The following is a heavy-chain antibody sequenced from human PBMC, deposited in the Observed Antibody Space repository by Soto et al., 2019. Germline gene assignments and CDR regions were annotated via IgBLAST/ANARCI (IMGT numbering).Heavy chain of an antibody. Sequence: QDHLVQSGAEVKKPGASAKVSCKASGYTFKNYGINWVRQAPGRGLERVAWISAYNGDTSYAQHFQARVTRTTKTLPNSAYMELRSLRPDDTAVYFCVLGGLETGYYRDMDYWGQGTLVSVSS. CDR2: ISAYNGDT. CDR3: VLGGLETGYYRDMDY. CDR1: GYTFKNYG. V-gene: IGHV1-18*04. D-gene: IGHD3-9*01. J-gene: IGHJ4*02.